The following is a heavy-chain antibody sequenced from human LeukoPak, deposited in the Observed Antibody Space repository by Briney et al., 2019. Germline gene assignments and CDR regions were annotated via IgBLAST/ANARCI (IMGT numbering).Heavy chain of an antibody. CDR2: ISYDGSNK. V-gene: IGHV3-30*18. Sequence: SGGSLRLSCAASGFTFSSHGMHWVRQAPGKGLEWVAVISYDGSNKYYADSVKGRFTISRDNSKNTLYLQMNSLRAEDTAVYYCAKDTVVSGYCSGGSCYEFDYWGQGTLVTVSS. J-gene: IGHJ4*02. CDR3: AKDTVVSGYCSGGSCYEFDY. CDR1: GFTFSSHG. D-gene: IGHD2-15*01.